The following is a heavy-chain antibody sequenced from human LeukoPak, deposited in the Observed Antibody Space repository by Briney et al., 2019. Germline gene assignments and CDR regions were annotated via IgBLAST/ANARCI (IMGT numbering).Heavy chain of an antibody. J-gene: IGHJ4*02. Sequence: PGGSLRLSCTASGFTFSTYWMHWVRQAPGKGLVWVACIRPEGTTKAYADSVKGRFTISRDNAKNTLFVQMNSLSAEDTAVYYCARDLEWLLFDYWGQGTLVTVSS. V-gene: IGHV3-74*03. CDR1: GFTFSTYW. CDR2: IRPEGTTK. D-gene: IGHD3-3*01. CDR3: ARDLEWLLFDY.